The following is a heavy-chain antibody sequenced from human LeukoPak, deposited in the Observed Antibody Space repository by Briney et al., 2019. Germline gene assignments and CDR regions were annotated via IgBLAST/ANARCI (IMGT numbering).Heavy chain of an antibody. CDR2: PYYSGKT. CDR1: GGSFSNNYN. D-gene: IGHD4-23*01. J-gene: IGHJ6*03. V-gene: IGHV4-39*01. CDR3: SRSSDFGGLNFYYYMDV. Sequence: SETLSLTCSVSGGSFSNNYNWDWIRQPPGKGLEWIGSPYYSGKTYYNPSLKSRVTISVDSSKSQFSLKLSSVTAEDTAVYYCSRSSDFGGLNFYYYMDVWGKGTTVTVS.